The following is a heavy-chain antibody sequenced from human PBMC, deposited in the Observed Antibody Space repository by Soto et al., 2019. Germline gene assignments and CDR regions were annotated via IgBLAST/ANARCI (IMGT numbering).Heavy chain of an antibody. CDR2: LNPNSGGT. CDR1: GYTFTSHD. CDR3: ARGQHYDFWSGYNWFDP. Sequence: QEQLVQSGAEVRKPGASVKVSCKASGYTFTSHDINWVRQASGQGIEWMGWLNPNSGGTGIAQKFQGRVTLTRDTSITTAYLELTGLTSEDTAVYYCARGQHYDFWSGYNWFDPWGQGTLVTVSS. J-gene: IGHJ5*02. V-gene: IGHV1-8*01. D-gene: IGHD3-3*01.